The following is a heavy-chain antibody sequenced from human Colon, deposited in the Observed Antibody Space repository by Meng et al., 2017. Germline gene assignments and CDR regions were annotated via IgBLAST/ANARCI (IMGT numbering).Heavy chain of an antibody. J-gene: IGHJ5*02. CDR3: ARVGPGELPNFFDP. CDR1: GGSVTDAH. D-gene: IGHD1-7*01. CDR2: INHTGNT. V-gene: IGHV4-34*01. Sequence: VEVHEWGGGLLKPSEPLPLTCAVYGGSVTDAHWSWVRQPPGKGLEWIGEINHTGNTNYNPSLKSRVTISVDKSKNQFSLKLSFMTAADTAVYYCARVGPGELPNFFDPWGQGTLVTVSS.